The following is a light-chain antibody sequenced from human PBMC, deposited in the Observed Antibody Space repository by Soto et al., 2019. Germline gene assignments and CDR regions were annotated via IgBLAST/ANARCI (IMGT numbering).Light chain of an antibody. Sequence: DIQMTQSPSSLSASVGDRVTITCRASQYISNYFNWYQQKPGKAPKLLIYAASSLQSGVPSRFSGSGSGTDFPLTISSLQPEDFATYYCQQSYSNPPGFGQGTKLEIK. J-gene: IGKJ2*03. V-gene: IGKV1-39*01. CDR2: AAS. CDR3: QQSYSNPPG. CDR1: QYISNY.